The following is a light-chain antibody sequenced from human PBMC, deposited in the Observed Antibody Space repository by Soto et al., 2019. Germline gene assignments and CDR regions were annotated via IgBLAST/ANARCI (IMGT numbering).Light chain of an antibody. V-gene: IGKV3-20*01. CDR3: QVYGSYTGT. CDR1: QSVSSSF. Sequence: EIVLTQSPGTLSLSPGEIATLSCMTSQSVSSSFLAWYQQKPGQAPRLLLYSTSFRATGIPDRFSGSGSGTDFTLTISRLEPEDFAVYHCQVYGSYTGTFGQGTQGEIK. CDR2: STS. J-gene: IGKJ1*01.